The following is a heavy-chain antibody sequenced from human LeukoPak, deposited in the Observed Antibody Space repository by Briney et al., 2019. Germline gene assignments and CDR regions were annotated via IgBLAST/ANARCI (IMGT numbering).Heavy chain of an antibody. J-gene: IGHJ3*02. V-gene: IGHV1-69*05. D-gene: IGHD2-2*01. CDR1: GGTFSSYA. Sequence: SVKVSCKASGGTFSSYAISWVRQAPGQGLEWMGGIIPIFGTANYAQKFQGRVTITTDESTSTAYMELSSLRSEDTAVYYCASTVPAAPILLDAFDIWGQGTMVTVSS. CDR3: ASTVPAAPILLDAFDI. CDR2: IIPIFGTA.